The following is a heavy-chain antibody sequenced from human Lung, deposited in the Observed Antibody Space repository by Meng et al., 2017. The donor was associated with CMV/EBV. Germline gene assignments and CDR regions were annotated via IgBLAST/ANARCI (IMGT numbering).Heavy chain of an antibody. CDR1: GFTFSTYW. D-gene: IGHD2-15*01. J-gene: IGHJ6*02. CDR2: INSDGSTT. Sequence: GGSLRLSCAASGFTFSTYWMHWVRQTPGTGLVWVSRINSDGSTTTYADSVKGRFTISRDNAKNTLYLQMSSLRAEDSAVYYCVRDGKYCSSGTCDYYIMDLWGQGTXVTVYS. CDR3: VRDGKYCSSGTCDYYIMDL. V-gene: IGHV3-74*01.